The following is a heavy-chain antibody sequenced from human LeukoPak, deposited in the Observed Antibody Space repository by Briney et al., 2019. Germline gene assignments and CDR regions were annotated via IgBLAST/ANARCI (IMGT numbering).Heavy chain of an antibody. J-gene: IGHJ4*02. CDR1: GYTFTGYY. D-gene: IGHD3-16*01. V-gene: IGHV1-2*02. CDR2: INPNSGGT. Sequence: ASVKVSCKASGYTFTGYYMHWVRQAPGQGLEWMGWINPNSGGTNYSQKFQGRVTMTRDTSISTAYMELSRLRSDDTAVYYCARVRYRLAETYIDYWGQGTLVTVSS. CDR3: ARVRYRLAETYIDY.